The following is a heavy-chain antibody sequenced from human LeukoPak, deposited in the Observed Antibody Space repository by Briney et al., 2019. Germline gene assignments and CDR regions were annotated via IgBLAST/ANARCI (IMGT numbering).Heavy chain of an antibody. D-gene: IGHD2-15*01. V-gene: IGHV1-2*02. CDR2: INPNSGGT. J-gene: IGHJ4*02. Sequence: ASVKVSCKASGYTFTGYYMHWVRQAPGQGLEWMGWINPNSGGTNYAQKFQGRVTMTRDTSISTAYMELSRLRSDDTAVYYCARGQVPYSGTFDYWGQGTLVTVSS. CDR1: GYTFTGYY. CDR3: ARGQVPYSGTFDY.